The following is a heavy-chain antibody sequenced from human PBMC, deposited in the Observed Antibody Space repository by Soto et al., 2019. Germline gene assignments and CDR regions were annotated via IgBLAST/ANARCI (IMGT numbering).Heavy chain of an antibody. V-gene: IGHV1-69*13. CDR3: ARMAARGSTSCPVFDY. CDR2: IIPIFGTA. Sequence: GASVKVSCKASGGTFSSYAISWVRQAPGQGLEWMGGIIPIFGTANYAQKFQGRVTITADESTSTAYMELSSLRSEDTAVYYCARMAARGSTSCPVFDYWGQGTLVTVSS. D-gene: IGHD2-2*01. J-gene: IGHJ4*02. CDR1: GGTFSSYA.